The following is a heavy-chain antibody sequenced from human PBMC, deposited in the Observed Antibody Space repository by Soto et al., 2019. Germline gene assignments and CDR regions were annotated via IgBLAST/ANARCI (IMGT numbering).Heavy chain of an antibody. CDR1: GGSISSYY. Sequence: QVQLQESGPGLVKPSETLSLTCTVSGGSISSYYWSWIRQPPGKGLEWMGYIYYSGSTNYTPSLMSRRTISVDTSKNQSSLKLSSVTAADTAVYYCASRYGGTLDSWGQGTQVTVS. J-gene: IGHJ4*02. V-gene: IGHV4-59*08. D-gene: IGHD4-17*01. CDR3: ASRYGGTLDS. CDR2: IYYSGST.